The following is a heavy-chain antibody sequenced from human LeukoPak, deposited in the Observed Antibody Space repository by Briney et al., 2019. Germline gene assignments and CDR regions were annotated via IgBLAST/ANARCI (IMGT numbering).Heavy chain of an antibody. CDR3: ATFGVIVRNDYFDY. Sequence: GGSLRLSCAASGFTFSSYIMNWVRQAPGKGLEWVSYISSSSSTIYYADSVKGRFTISRDNAKNSLYLQMNSLRAEDTAVYYCATFGVIVRNDYFDYWGQGALVAVSS. CDR2: ISSSSSTI. V-gene: IGHV3-48*04. D-gene: IGHD3-3*01. J-gene: IGHJ4*02. CDR1: GFTFSSYI.